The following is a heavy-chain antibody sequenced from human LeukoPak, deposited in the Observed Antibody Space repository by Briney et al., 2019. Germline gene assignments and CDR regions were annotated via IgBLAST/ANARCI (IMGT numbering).Heavy chain of an antibody. CDR3: AKWSRNSIYYFGY. CDR1: GFTFSSYA. J-gene: IGHJ4*02. Sequence: GGSLRLSCAASGFTFSSYAMSWVRQAPGKGLEWVSAISGSGGSTYYADSVKGRFTISRDNSKNTLYLQMNSLRAEDTALYYCAKWSRNSIYYFGYWGQGTLVTVSS. D-gene: IGHD4-23*01. V-gene: IGHV3-23*01. CDR2: ISGSGGST.